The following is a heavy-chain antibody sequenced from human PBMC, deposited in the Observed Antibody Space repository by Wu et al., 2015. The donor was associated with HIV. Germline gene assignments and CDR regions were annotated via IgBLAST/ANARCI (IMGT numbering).Heavy chain of an antibody. V-gene: IGHV1-2*02. CDR3: AKESHFCSRSNCWRPDNFFES. Sequence: QVQLVQSGAEVKKPGASVKVSCKASGYTFTGYYIHWVRQAPGQGLEWMGWIVPNSGGTNYAQKFQGRVTMTRDTSISTAYMELSRLRSDDVAVYFCAKESHFCSRSNCWRPDNFFESWGQGTLITVSS. CDR2: IVPNSGGT. J-gene: IGHJ5*01. CDR1: GYTFTGYY. D-gene: IGHD3-3*02.